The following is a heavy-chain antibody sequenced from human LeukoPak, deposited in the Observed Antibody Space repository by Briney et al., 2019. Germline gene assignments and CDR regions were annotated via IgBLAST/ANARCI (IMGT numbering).Heavy chain of an antibody. CDR3: ARVARYDFWSGHFDY. J-gene: IGHJ4*02. D-gene: IGHD3-3*01. CDR2: IIPIFSTA. V-gene: IGHV1-69*05. CDR1: GGTFSSYA. Sequence: GASVKVSCKASGGTFSSYAISWVRQAPGQGLEWMGGIIPIFSTANYAQKFQGRVTITTDESTSTAYMELSSLRSEDTAVYYCARVARYDFWSGHFDYWGQGTLVTVSS.